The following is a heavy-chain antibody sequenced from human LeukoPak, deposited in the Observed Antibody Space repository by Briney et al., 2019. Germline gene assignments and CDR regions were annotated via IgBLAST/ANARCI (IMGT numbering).Heavy chain of an antibody. CDR2: ISSSSSYI. CDR3: ARDVVPAAPTSNWLDP. CDR1: GFTFSSYS. J-gene: IGHJ5*02. Sequence: PGGSLRLSCAASGFTFSSYSMNWVRQAPGKGLEWVSSISSSSSYIYYADSVKGRFTISRDNAKNSLYLQMNSLRAEDTAVYYCARDVVPAAPTSNWLDPWGQGTLVTVSS. D-gene: IGHD2-2*01. V-gene: IGHV3-21*01.